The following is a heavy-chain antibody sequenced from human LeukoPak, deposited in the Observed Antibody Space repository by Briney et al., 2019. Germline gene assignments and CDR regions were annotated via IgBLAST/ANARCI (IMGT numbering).Heavy chain of an antibody. D-gene: IGHD6-13*01. Sequence: QPGGSLRLSCAASGFSFSTSWMSWVRQTPEKGLGFVANIDQGGSVRNYMDSLKGRCTISRDNAKKSLYLEINSLRADDTAVYYCARDPESSSFDLWGRGALVTVSS. CDR3: ARDPESSSFDL. V-gene: IGHV3-7*01. J-gene: IGHJ4*02. CDR1: GFSFSTSW. CDR2: IDQGGSVR.